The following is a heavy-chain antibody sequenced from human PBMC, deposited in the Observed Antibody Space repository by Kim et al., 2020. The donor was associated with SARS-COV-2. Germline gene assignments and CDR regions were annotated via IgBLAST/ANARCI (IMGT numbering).Heavy chain of an antibody. J-gene: IGHJ1*01. CDR1: GFAFRDFG. D-gene: IGHD4-4*01. V-gene: IGHV3-30*18. CDR3: VKDDAVGYSQTYPHH. CDR2: ISYYGTVQ. Sequence: GGSLRLSCAASGFAFRDFGMHWVRQAPGKGLEWVALISYYGTVQYYADSVEGRFTVSRDNSNNTLFLQMSSLRPEYTAGYFCVKDDAVGYSQTYPHHWG.